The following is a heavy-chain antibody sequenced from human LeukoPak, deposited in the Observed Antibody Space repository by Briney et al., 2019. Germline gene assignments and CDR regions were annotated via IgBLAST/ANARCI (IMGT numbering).Heavy chain of an antibody. Sequence: GGSLRLSCAASGFTFSNYAMSWVRQAPGKGLEWVSLISDSGSSTYYADSVKGRFTISRDNSKNTLYLQMNSLRAEDTAVYYCAKLGCTGTICYANYWGQGTLVTVSS. D-gene: IGHD2-2*01. V-gene: IGHV3-23*01. CDR3: AKLGCTGTICYANY. CDR1: GFTFSNYA. CDR2: ISDSGSST. J-gene: IGHJ4*02.